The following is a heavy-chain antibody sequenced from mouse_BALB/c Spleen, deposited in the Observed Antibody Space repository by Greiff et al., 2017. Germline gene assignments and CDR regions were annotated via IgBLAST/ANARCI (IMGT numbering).Heavy chain of an antibody. Sequence: VHVKQSGAELVKPGASVKLSCTASGFNIKDIYMHWVKQRPEQGLEWIGRIDPANGNTKYDPKFQGKATITADTSSNTAYLQLSSLTSEDTAVYYCAMITTVAPMDYWGQGTSVTVSS. V-gene: IGHV14-3*02. CDR3: AMITTVAPMDY. CDR2: IDPANGNT. CDR1: GFNIKDIY. J-gene: IGHJ4*01. D-gene: IGHD1-1*01.